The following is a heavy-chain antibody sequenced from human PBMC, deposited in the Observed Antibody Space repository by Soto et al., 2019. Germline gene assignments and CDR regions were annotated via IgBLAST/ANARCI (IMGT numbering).Heavy chain of an antibody. CDR1: VGTFSSYA. D-gene: IGHD6-19*01. J-gene: IGHJ4*02. CDR2: IMPIFGTA. V-gene: IGHV1-69*01. Sequence: QVQLVQSGAEVKKPGSSVKVSCKASVGTFSSYAISWVRQAPGQGLEWMGGIMPIFGTANYAQKFQGRVTITADESTSTAYMELSSLRSEDTAVYYCARADTYSSGWTDFDYWGQGTLVTVSS. CDR3: ARADTYSSGWTDFDY.